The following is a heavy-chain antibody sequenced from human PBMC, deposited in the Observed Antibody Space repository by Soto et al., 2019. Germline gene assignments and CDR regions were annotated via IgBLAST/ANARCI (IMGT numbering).Heavy chain of an antibody. D-gene: IGHD6-13*01. Sequence: EVQLLESGGGLVQPGGSLRLSCAASGFTFSSYAMSWVRQAPGKGLEWVSAISGSGGSTYYADSVKGRFTISRDNSKNTLYLQMNSLRAEDTAVYYCAKDRVPYSSSWYQSGDYWGHGTLVTVSS. CDR3: AKDRVPYSSSWYQSGDY. CDR2: ISGSGGST. V-gene: IGHV3-23*01. CDR1: GFTFSSYA. J-gene: IGHJ4*01.